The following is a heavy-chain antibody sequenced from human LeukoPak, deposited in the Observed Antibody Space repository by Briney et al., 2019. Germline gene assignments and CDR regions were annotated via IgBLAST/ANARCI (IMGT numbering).Heavy chain of an antibody. CDR1: GASIGSRGYY. Sequence: SETLSLTCTVSGASIGSRGYYWTWIRQHPGKGLEWIGYISQSGNTYYNPSLKNRVIISLDTSNNHFSLRLNSVTAADTAVYYCAKARDVCGGGCPEVANWFDPWGQGTLVTVSS. V-gene: IGHV4-31*03. CDR3: AKARDVCGGGCPEVANWFDP. D-gene: IGHD2-21*02. CDR2: ISQSGNT. J-gene: IGHJ5*02.